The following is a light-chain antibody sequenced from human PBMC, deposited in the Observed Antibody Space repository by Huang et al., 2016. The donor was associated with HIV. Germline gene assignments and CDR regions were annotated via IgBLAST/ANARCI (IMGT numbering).Light chain of an antibody. CDR1: QGIGNS. CDR2: ETF. Sequence: PGERATLSCRTSQGIGNSLAWYQLKPGQAPRLLIYETFSRATDVPARFSGGGSEIDFTLTISGLQSEDSAVYYCQQYHEWPRTFGQGTKVEIK. CDR3: QQYHEWPRT. V-gene: IGKV3-15*01. J-gene: IGKJ2*01.